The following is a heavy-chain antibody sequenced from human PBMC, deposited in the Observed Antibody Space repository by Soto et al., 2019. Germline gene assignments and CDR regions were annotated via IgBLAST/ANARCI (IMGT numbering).Heavy chain of an antibody. CDR2: IYHSGST. J-gene: IGHJ5*02. CDR3: ARSLGFGEGWFDP. Sequence: SETLSLTCAVSSGSISSSNWWSWVRQPPGKGLEWIGEIYHSGSTNYNPSLKSRVTISVDKSKNQFSLKLSSVTAADTAVYYCARSLGFGEGWFDPWGQGTLVTVSS. D-gene: IGHD3-10*01. V-gene: IGHV4-4*02. CDR1: SGSISSSNW.